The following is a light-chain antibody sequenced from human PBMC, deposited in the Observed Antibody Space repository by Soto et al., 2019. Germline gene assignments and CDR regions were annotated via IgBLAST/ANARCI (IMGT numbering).Light chain of an antibody. J-gene: IGKJ2*01. CDR1: QSVSNN. CDR3: QQYNNWPYT. CDR2: AAS. Sequence: EIVMTQSPATLSLSPGERATLACRASQSVSNNLAWYQQKPRQAPRLLIYAASTSAASIQARFSGSGSGTEFTVTISRLQSEDFVVYCCQQYNNWPYTFGQGTNLEIK. V-gene: IGKV3-15*01.